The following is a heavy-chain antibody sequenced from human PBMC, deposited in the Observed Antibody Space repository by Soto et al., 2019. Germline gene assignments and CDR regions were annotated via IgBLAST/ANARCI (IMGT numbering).Heavy chain of an antibody. Sequence: SETLSLTCAVSGYSISSGYYWGWIRQPPGKGLEWIGSIYHSGSTYYNPSLKSRVTISVDTSKNQFSLKLSSVTAADTAVYYCARSDGRGYGGGYYYGMDVWGQGTTVTVSS. CDR1: GYSISSGYY. D-gene: IGHD3-10*01. CDR2: IYHSGST. V-gene: IGHV4-38-2*01. CDR3: ARSDGRGYGGGYYYGMDV. J-gene: IGHJ6*02.